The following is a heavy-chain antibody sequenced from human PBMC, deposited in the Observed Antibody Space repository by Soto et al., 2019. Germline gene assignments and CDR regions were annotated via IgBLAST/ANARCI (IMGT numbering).Heavy chain of an antibody. Sequence: VGSLRLSCAASGFTFSGSARHWVRQASGKGLEGGGRIRSKAKSYATAYAASVKGRFTISRDDSKNTAYLQMNSLKTEDTAVYYCTSRTTYYDFWSGSPDGMDVWGQGTSVTVSS. D-gene: IGHD3-3*01. CDR1: GFTFSGSA. J-gene: IGHJ6*02. V-gene: IGHV3-73*01. CDR2: IRSKAKSYAT. CDR3: TSRTTYYDFWSGSPDGMDV.